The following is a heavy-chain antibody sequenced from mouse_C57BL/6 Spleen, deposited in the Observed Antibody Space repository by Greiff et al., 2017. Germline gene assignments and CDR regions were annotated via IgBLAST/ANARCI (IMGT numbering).Heavy chain of an antibody. CDR2: ISSGGGYI. D-gene: IGHD1-1*01. J-gene: IGHJ1*03. Sequence: DVQLVESGEGLVKPGGSLKLSCAASGFTFSSYAMSWVRQTPEKRLEWVAYISSGGGYIYYADNARNTLYLQMSSLKSADTAMEYCTQYYYGYFDVWGTGTTVTVSS. V-gene: IGHV5-9-1*02. CDR1: GFTFSSYA. CDR3: TQYYYGYFDV.